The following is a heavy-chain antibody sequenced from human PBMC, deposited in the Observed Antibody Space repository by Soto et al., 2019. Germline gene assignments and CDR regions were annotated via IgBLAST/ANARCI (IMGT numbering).Heavy chain of an antibody. J-gene: IGHJ4*02. Sequence: GGSLRLSCAASGFTVSSNYMSWVRQAPGKGLEWVSVIYSGGSTYYADSVKGRFTISRDNAKNSLYLQMNSLRADDTAVYYCARVERGSYPDHWGLGTLVTVSS. D-gene: IGHD1-26*01. V-gene: IGHV3-66*01. CDR3: ARVERGSYPDH. CDR1: GFTVSSNY. CDR2: IYSGGST.